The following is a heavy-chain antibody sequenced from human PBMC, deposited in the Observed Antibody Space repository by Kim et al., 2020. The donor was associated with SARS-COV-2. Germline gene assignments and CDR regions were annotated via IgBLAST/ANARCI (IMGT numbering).Heavy chain of an antibody. J-gene: IGHJ4*02. Sequence: IYAQKFQGRVTMTEDTSTDTAYMELSSLRSEDTAVYYCATYYGDYWDFDYWGQGTLVTVSS. V-gene: IGHV1-24*01. CDR3: ATYYGDYWDFDY. D-gene: IGHD4-17*01.